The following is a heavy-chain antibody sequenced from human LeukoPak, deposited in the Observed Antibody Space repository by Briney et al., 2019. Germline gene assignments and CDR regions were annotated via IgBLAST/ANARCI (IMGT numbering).Heavy chain of an antibody. V-gene: IGHV3-74*01. CDR1: GFTFSSYW. CDR3: ARGKLLRNYCYGMDV. Sequence: PGGSLRLSCAASGFTFSSYWMHWVRQAPGKGRVWGSRINSDGSSTSYADSVKGRFTISRDNAKNTLYLQMNSLRAEDTAVYYCARGKLLRNYCYGMDVWGQGTTVTVSS. J-gene: IGHJ6*02. CDR2: INSDGSST. D-gene: IGHD2-15*01.